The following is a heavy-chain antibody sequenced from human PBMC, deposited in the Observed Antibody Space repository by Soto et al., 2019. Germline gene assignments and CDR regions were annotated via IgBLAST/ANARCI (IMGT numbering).Heavy chain of an antibody. Sequence: RGSLRLSCAAPGFTFSSYGMHWVRQAPGKGLEWVAVISYDGSNKYYADSVKGRFTISRDNSKNTLYLQMNSLRAEDTAVYYCAKDPNSSGWYGYYYYYYMDVWGKGTTVTVSS. CDR1: GFTFSSYG. J-gene: IGHJ6*03. D-gene: IGHD6-19*01. V-gene: IGHV3-30*18. CDR3: AKDPNSSGWYGYYYYYYMDV. CDR2: ISYDGSNK.